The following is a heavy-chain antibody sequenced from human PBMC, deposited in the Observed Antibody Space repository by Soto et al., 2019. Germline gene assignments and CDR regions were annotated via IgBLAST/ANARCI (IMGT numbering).Heavy chain of an antibody. CDR1: GGSLRLYA. CDR2: IIPLFGKT. V-gene: IGHV1-69*01. Sequence: QVQLVQSGAEVKRPGSSVKVSCKASGGSLRLYAISWVRQAPGQGLEWMGGIIPLFGKTHYARKFQGRVTITADESTSTAYMALSSLRSEDTALYYCARLAENDYGDRRWFDPWGQGTLVTVSS. J-gene: IGHJ5*02. D-gene: IGHD4-17*01. CDR3: ARLAENDYGDRRWFDP.